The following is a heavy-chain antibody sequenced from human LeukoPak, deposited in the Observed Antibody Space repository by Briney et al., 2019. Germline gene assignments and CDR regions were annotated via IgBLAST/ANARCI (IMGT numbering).Heavy chain of an antibody. V-gene: IGHV3-21*01. CDR2: ISSSSNYI. CDR1: GFTFTSYS. Sequence: EPGGSLRLSCAASGFTFTSYSMNWVRQAPGKGLEWVSSISSSSNYIYYADSVKGRFTISRDNAKNSLYLQMNSLRAEDTAVYYCAREPGDSSGWSEWGQGTPVTVSS. J-gene: IGHJ4*02. D-gene: IGHD6-19*01. CDR3: AREPGDSSGWSE.